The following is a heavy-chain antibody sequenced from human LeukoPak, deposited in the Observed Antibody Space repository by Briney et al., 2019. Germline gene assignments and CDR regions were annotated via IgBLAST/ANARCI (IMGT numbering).Heavy chain of an antibody. Sequence: ASVKVSCKTSGYTFTGYYIHWLRQAAGQGLEWMGYVGPKKGDTNYAQSFQGRVTMTTDTSINTVYMDLSGLRYDDTAIYYCARVTSYTDSTAHLPYYFDYWGQGTRVTVSS. V-gene: IGHV1-2*02. CDR3: ARVTSYTDSTAHLPYYFDY. CDR1: GYTFTGYY. D-gene: IGHD2/OR15-2a*01. J-gene: IGHJ4*02. CDR2: VGPKKGDT.